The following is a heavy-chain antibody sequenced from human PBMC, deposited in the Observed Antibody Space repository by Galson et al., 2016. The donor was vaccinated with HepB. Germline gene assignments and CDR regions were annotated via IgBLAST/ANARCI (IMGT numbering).Heavy chain of an antibody. Sequence: SLRLSCAASGGLTFSDYGMHWVRQTPVKGLECVSVISSSGGNSFYADSVQGRFTISRDNSKDTLYLQMNSHRAEDTAVYYWANPPPTVTIPILGFWGQGTLVTVSS. D-gene: IGHD4-17*01. V-gene: IGHV3-23*01. CDR1: GGLTFSDYG. CDR2: ISSSGGNS. CDR3: ANPPPTVTIPILGF. J-gene: IGHJ4*02.